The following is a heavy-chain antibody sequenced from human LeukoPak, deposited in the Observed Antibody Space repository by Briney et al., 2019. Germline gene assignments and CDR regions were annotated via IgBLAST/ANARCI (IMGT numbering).Heavy chain of an antibody. CDR3: ASALVATNPFDY. J-gene: IGHJ4*02. CDR1: GGSISSYY. Sequence: SETLSLTCTVSGGSISSYYWSWIRQPPGKGLEWIGYIYYSGTTNYNPSLKSRVTISVDTSKNQFSLKLSSVTAADTAVYYCASALVATNPFDYWGQGTLVTVSS. V-gene: IGHV4-59*12. CDR2: IYYSGTT. D-gene: IGHD5-12*01.